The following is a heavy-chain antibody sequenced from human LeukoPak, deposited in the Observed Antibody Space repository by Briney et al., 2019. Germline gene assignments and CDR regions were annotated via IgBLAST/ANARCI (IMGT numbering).Heavy chain of an antibody. CDR1: GFTFSSYV. Sequence: GGSLRLSCAASGFTFSSYVMHWVRQAPGKGLEYVSSISTNGGGTYYASSVKGRFTISRDNSKNTVYLQMDSLRAEDMAVYYCAGAFASSGNYYPPDYWGQGALVTVSS. CDR3: AGAFASSGNYYPPDY. D-gene: IGHD3-22*01. V-gene: IGHV3-64*01. CDR2: ISTNGGGT. J-gene: IGHJ4*02.